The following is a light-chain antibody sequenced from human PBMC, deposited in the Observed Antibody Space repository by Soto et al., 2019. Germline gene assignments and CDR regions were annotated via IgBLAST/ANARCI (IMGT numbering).Light chain of an antibody. CDR1: QSVVNNY. Sequence: ENVLTQSPDTLSLSPGERATLSCRAGQSVVNNYLAWYQQKPGQAPRLLMYRASTRASGIADRFSGSGSGTDFTLTISRLEPDDFAVYYCQQYGSTVITFGQGTRLEMK. J-gene: IGKJ5*01. CDR3: QQYGSTVIT. CDR2: RAS. V-gene: IGKV3-20*01.